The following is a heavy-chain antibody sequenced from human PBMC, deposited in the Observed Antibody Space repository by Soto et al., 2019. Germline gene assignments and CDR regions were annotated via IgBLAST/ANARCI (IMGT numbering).Heavy chain of an antibody. J-gene: IGHJ4*02. CDR3: AKRVEHCRGGSFYFFAN. D-gene: IGHD2-15*01. CDR2: ISVSGGDR. V-gene: IGHV3-23*01. CDR1: GFTFSDFA. Sequence: GGSLRLSCAASGFTFSDFAMSWVRQAPAKGLEGDSGISVSGGDRYYADPVKGRFIISRDNSKSTLYLQLNSLGAEDTALSYFAKRVEHCRGGSFYFFANWGQVTLVTVSS.